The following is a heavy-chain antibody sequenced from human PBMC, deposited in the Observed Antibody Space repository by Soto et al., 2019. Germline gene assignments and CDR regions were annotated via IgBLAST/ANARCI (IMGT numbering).Heavy chain of an antibody. CDR2: IIPILGIA. CDR3: ARDLPLIAVAGTAFDY. V-gene: IGHV1-69*08. D-gene: IGHD6-19*01. Sequence: QVQLVQSGAEVKKPGSSVKVSCKASGGTFSSYTISWVRQAPGQGLEWMGRIIPILGIANYAQKFQGRVTITADKSTSTAYMELSSLRSEDTAVYYWARDLPLIAVAGTAFDYWGQGTLVTVSS. J-gene: IGHJ4*02. CDR1: GGTFSSYT.